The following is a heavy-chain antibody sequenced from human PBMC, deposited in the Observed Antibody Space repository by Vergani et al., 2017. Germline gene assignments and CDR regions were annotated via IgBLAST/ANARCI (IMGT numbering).Heavy chain of an antibody. CDR1: GGSISSSSYY. CDR2: IYYSGST. CDR3: ARGRPWDIVVVVAAMPFDY. Sequence: QLQLQESGPGLVKPSETLSLTCTVSGGSISSSSYYWGWIRQPPGKGLEWIGSIYYSGSTYYNPSLKSRVTISVDTSKNQFSLKLSSVTAADTAVYYCARGRPWDIVVVVAAMPFDYWGQGTLVTVSS. J-gene: IGHJ4*02. V-gene: IGHV4-39*07. D-gene: IGHD2-15*01.